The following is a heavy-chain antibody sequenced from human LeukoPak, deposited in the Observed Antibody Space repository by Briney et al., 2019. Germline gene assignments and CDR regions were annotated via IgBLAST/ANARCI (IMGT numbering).Heavy chain of an antibody. V-gene: IGHV3-23*01. CDR3: ARDLVAGHYYYYGMDV. J-gene: IGHJ6*02. CDR2: ISGSGGST. CDR1: GFTFSSYA. Sequence: GGSLRLSCAASGFTFSSYAMHWVRQAPGKGLEWVSAISGSGGSTYYADSVKGRFTISRDNSKNTLYLQMNSLRAEDTAVYYCARDLVAGHYYYYGMDVWGQGTTVTVSS. D-gene: IGHD6-19*01.